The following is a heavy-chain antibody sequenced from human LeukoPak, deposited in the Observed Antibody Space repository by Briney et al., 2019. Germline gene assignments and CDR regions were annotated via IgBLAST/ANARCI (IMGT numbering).Heavy chain of an antibody. CDR1: GFTFSSYS. J-gene: IGHJ4*02. CDR2: ISSSGSYI. D-gene: IGHD3-10*01. V-gene: IGHV3-21*01. CDR3: ARAPYGSGSYSDY. Sequence: GGSLRLSCAASGFTFSSYSMNWVRQAPGKGLEWVSSISSSGSYIYYADSVKGRFTISRDNAKNSLYLQMNSLRAEDTAVYYCARAPYGSGSYSDYWGQGTLVTVSS.